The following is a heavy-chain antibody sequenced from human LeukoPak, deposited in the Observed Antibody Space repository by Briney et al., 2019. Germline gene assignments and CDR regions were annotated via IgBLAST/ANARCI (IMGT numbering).Heavy chain of an antibody. Sequence: PGGSLRLSCAASGFTFSSYEMNWVRQAPGKGLEWVSYISSSGSTIYYADSVKGRFTISRDNAKNSLYLQMNSLRAEDTPVYYCARLVAARPADYWGQGTLVTVSS. J-gene: IGHJ4*02. CDR1: GFTFSSYE. CDR2: ISSSGSTI. CDR3: ARLVAARPADY. D-gene: IGHD2-15*01. V-gene: IGHV3-48*03.